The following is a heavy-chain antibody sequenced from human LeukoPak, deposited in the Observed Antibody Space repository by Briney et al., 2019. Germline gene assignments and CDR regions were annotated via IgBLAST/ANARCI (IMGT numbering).Heavy chain of an antibody. CDR1: GGSISSGSYY. CDR2: IYTSGST. D-gene: IGHD6-13*01. V-gene: IGHV4-61*02. CDR3: ARDHDSSSGASMDV. Sequence: SQTLSLTCTVSGGSISSGSYYWSWIRQPAGKGLEWIGRIYTSGSTNYNPSLKSRVTISVDTSKNQFSLKLSSVTAADTAVYYCARDHDSSSGASMDVWGKGTTVTVSS. J-gene: IGHJ6*04.